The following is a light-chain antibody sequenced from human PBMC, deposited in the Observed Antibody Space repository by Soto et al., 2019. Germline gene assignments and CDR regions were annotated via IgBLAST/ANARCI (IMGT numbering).Light chain of an antibody. Sequence: DVVMTQSPLSLPVTPGEPASIACRSSQTRLHSNGYNYLDWYLRKPGQSPQLPLYLASKRPSGDPDRFSSSGSDTDFTLKIRRVEGEDVVFYYCMRSLLTRTCGQGTKVEIK. J-gene: IGKJ1*01. CDR3: MRSLLTRT. CDR1: QTRLHSNGYNY. V-gene: IGKV2-28*01. CDR2: LAS.